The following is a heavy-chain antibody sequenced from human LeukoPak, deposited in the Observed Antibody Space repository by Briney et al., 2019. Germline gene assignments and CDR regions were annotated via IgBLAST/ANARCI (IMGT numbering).Heavy chain of an antibody. V-gene: IGHV4-59*08. CDR2: IYYSGST. CDR3: ARHFDWFDP. Sequence: PSETLSLTCTVSGGSISSYYWSWIRQPPGKGLEWIGYIYYSGSTNYNPSLKSRVTISVDTSKDQFSLKLSSMTAADTAVYYCARHFDWFDPWGQGTLVAVSS. CDR1: GGSISSYY. J-gene: IGHJ5*02.